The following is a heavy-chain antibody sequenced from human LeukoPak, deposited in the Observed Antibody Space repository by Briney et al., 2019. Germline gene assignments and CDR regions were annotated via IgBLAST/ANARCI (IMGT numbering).Heavy chain of an antibody. J-gene: IGHJ4*02. CDR1: ESTFITYA. CDR3: VKASSSSWSSFDY. CDR2: ISGSGRSA. Sequence: GGSLRLSCAASESTFITYAMNWVRQAPGKGLEWVATISGSGRSAYYADSVKGRFTISRDNSKHTLFLQMASLRAEDTAVYYCVKASSSSWSSFDYWGQGTLVTVSS. V-gene: IGHV3-23*01. D-gene: IGHD6-13*01.